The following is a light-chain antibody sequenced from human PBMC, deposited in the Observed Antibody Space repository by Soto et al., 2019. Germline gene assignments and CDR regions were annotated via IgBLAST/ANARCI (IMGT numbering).Light chain of an antibody. CDR1: SSDVGTYKY. J-gene: IGLJ1*01. CDR2: DVT. CDR3: CSYAGSYTYV. Sequence: QSALTQPRSVSGSPGQSVTISCTGTSSDVGTYKYVSWYQNQPGTAPKLIIYDVTKRPSGVPDRFSGSKSGDTASLTISGLQAEDEADYYCCSYAGSYTYVFGTGTKVTVL. V-gene: IGLV2-11*01.